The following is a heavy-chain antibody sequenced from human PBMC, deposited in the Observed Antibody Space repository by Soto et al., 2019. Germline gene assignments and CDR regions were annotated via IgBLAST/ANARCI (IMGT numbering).Heavy chain of an antibody. D-gene: IGHD1-1*01. J-gene: IGHJ6*02. CDR1: GGSISSGDYY. V-gene: IGHV4-30-4*01. Sequence: SETLSLTCTVSGGSISSGDYYWSWIRQPPGKGLEWIGYIYYSGSTYYNPSLQSRVTISVDTSKNQFSLKLSSVTAADTAVYYCAREGKGTTGTPKRLSDYYGMDVWGQGTTVNVSS. CDR3: AREGKGTTGTPKRLSDYYGMDV. CDR2: IYYSGST.